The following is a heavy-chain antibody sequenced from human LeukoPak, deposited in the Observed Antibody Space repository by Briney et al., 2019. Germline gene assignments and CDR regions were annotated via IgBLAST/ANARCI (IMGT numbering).Heavy chain of an antibody. V-gene: IGHV3-43D*04. CDR3: AKENVAYYYMDV. J-gene: IGHJ6*03. D-gene: IGHD5-12*01. Sequence: GGSLRLSCAASGFTFHDYAMHWVRQAPGKGLEWVSLISWDGGSTYYADSVKGRFTISRDNSKDSLYLQMNSLRAEDTALCYCAKENVAYYYMDVWGKGTTVTVSS. CDR1: GFTFHDYA. CDR2: ISWDGGST.